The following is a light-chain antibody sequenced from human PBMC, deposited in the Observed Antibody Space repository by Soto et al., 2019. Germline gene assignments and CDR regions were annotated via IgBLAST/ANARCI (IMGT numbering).Light chain of an antibody. CDR2: AAS. CDR3: PQSYRTLWT. J-gene: IGKJ1*01. Sequence: DIQMTQSPSSLSASVGDRVTITCRASQSISSYLNWYHQKPGKAPKLLIYAASSLQSGVPSRFSGSGSGTDCTLTISSLQPEDFATYYCPQSYRTLWTFGQGTKVEIK. V-gene: IGKV1-39*01. CDR1: QSISSY.